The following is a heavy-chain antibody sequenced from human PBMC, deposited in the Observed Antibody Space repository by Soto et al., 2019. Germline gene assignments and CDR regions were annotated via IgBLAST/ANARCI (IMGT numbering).Heavy chain of an antibody. J-gene: IGHJ3*02. V-gene: IGHV3-23*01. CDR1: GFTFSSYA. CDR2: ISGSGGST. Sequence: GSLRLSCAASGFTFSSYAMSWVRQAPGKGLEWVSAISGSGGSTYYADSVKGRFTISRDNSKNTLYLQMNSLRAEDTAVYYCANPYYYDSSGYPANAFDIWGQGTTVTVSS. CDR3: ANPYYYDSSGYPANAFDI. D-gene: IGHD3-22*01.